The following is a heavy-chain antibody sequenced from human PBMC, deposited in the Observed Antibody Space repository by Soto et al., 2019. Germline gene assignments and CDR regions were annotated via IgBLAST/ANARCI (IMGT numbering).Heavy chain of an antibody. J-gene: IGHJ4*02. Sequence: SETLSLTCAVYGGSFSGYFWSWVRQSPGKGLEWIGDINHSGDTNSNPSLGTRVVISIDTSKNQFSLNLTSVTAADTAFYYCAREVRYYSANRRNLYFDNWGEGNLLNVSA. CDR3: AREVRYYSANRRNLYFDN. CDR2: INHSGDT. V-gene: IGHV4-34*01. CDR1: GGSFSGYF. D-gene: IGHD2-15*01.